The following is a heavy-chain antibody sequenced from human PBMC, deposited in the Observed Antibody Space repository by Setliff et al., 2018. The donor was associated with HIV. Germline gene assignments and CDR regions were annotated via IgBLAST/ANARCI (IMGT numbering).Heavy chain of an antibody. CDR1: GPSINIHY. V-gene: IGHV4-59*11. CDR2: IYSTGST. J-gene: IGHJ4*02. Sequence: TSETLSLTCTVSGPSINIHYWSWIRQSPGKGFEWIGYIYSTGSTNYNPSLQSRVTISMVASRNQFSLKVTSVTAADTAVYYCAKGAGFYGDYTFDHWGQGRQVTVSS. CDR3: AKGAGFYGDYTFDH. D-gene: IGHD4-17*01.